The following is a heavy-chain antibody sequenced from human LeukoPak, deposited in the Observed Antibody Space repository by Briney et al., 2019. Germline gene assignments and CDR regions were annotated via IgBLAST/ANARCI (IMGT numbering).Heavy chain of an antibody. J-gene: IGHJ4*02. CDR3: AKDLGGDTPSYNFDY. CDR2: ISGSGRYT. V-gene: IGHV3-23*01. Sequence: PGESLRLSCAASGFTFSSFDMNWVRQPPGKGLEWVSGISGSGRYTYYPSPVKRRFTISSDNSKNTVYLQMYSLSPEDTAVYYCAKDLGGDTPSYNFDYWGLGTLVTVSS. CDR1: GFTFSSFD. D-gene: IGHD2-21*01.